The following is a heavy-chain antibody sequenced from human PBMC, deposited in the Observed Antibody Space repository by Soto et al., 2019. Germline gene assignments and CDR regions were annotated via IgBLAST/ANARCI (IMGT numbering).Heavy chain of an antibody. Sequence: ASVKVSCKASGGTFSSYAISWVRQAPGRGLEWMGGIIPIFGTANYAQKFQGRVTITADESTSTAYMELSSLRSEDTAVYYCARGLGYCSSTSCRFEYYYYYYGMDVWGQGTTVTVSS. CDR2: IIPIFGTA. CDR3: ARGLGYCSSTSCRFEYYYYYYGMDV. D-gene: IGHD2-2*01. CDR1: GGTFSSYA. V-gene: IGHV1-69*13. J-gene: IGHJ6*02.